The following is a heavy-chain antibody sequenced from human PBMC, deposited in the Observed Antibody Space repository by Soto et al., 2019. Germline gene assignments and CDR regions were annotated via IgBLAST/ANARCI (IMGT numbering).Heavy chain of an antibody. CDR2: INHTGRT. V-gene: IGHV4-34*08. Sequence: ETLSHTCAVSGGNVNGYCRNCIRRPPGKGLGGVGDINHTGRTHDPPSLKSPVTMSVHTSKNQFSLRLSSVTAADTAIYYCATLITVFGLMIPPFDPWGQGPQVTGS. J-gene: IGHJ5*02. D-gene: IGHD3-3*01. CDR1: GGNVNGYC. CDR3: ATLITVFGLMIPPFDP.